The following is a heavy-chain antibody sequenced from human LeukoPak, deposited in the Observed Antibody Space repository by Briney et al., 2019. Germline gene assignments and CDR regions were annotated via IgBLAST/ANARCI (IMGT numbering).Heavy chain of an antibody. D-gene: IGHD3-22*01. CDR2: INSDGSST. CDR1: GFTFSSSW. CDR3: ARDNRGIVVVH. J-gene: IGHJ4*02. V-gene: IGHV3-74*03. Sequence: GGSLRLSCAASGFTFSSSWMHWVRQAPGKGLVWVSRINSDGSSTTYADSVKGRFTISRDNAKNTLYLQMNSLRAEDTAVYYCARDNRGIVVVHWRQGTLVTVSS.